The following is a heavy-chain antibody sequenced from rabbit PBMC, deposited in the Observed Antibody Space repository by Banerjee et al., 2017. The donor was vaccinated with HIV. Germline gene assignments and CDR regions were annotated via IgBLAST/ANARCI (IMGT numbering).Heavy chain of an antibody. CDR3: VRDRGYSSAWGGYYFNL. CDR2: IDPDFRNI. V-gene: IGHV1S7*01. D-gene: IGHD4-1*01. Sequence: QLKESGGGLVQPGGSLKLSCKASGFDFSSYGVSWVRQAPGKGLEWIGYIDPDFRNINYASWVNGRFTISSHNAQNTLYLQLNSLTAADTATYFCVRDRGYSSAWGGYYFNLWGPGTLVTVS. J-gene: IGHJ4*01. CDR1: GFDFSSYG.